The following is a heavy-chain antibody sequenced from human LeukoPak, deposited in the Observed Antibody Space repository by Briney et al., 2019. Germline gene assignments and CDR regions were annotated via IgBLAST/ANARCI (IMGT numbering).Heavy chain of an antibody. J-gene: IGHJ4*02. V-gene: IGHV1-46*01. CDR2: INPSGGST. D-gene: IGHD2-21*02. CDR1: GYTLTSYY. Sequence: ASVKVSCKASGYTLTSYYMHWVRQAPGQGLEWMGIINPSGGSTSYAQKFQGRVTMTRDMSTSTVYMELSSLRSEDTAVYYCARGIGDRFRLQHVIDYWGQGTLVTVSS. CDR3: ARGIGDRFRLQHVIDY.